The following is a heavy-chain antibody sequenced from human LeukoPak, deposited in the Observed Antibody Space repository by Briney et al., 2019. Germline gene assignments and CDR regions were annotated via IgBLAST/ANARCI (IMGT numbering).Heavy chain of an antibody. J-gene: IGHJ4*02. V-gene: IGHV4-4*07. CDR1: GGSISSNY. D-gene: IGHD3-10*01. CDR3: ARDGAGGSSDI. CDR2: IYISGNT. Sequence: SETLSLTCTVSGGSISSNYWSWIRQPAGKGLEWIGRIYISGNTNYNPSLKSRVTMSVDTSKKQFSLKLSSVTAADTAVYYCARDGAGGSSDIWGQGTLATVSS.